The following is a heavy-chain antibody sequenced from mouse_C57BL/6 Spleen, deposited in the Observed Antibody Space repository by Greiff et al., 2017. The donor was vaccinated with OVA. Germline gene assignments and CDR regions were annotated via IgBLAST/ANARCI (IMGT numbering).Heavy chain of an antibody. CDR1: GFSFTSYG. CDR3: ARKCRDGGRYFDV. Sequence: QVQLQQSGLGLVQPSQSLSITCTVSGFSFTSYGVHWVRQSPGKGLEWLGVIWSGGSTASNAAFISSLSISKDNYKSQVFFKMNSMQADDAAIDYCARKCRDGGRYFDVWGTGTTVTVSS. V-gene: IGHV2-2*01. D-gene: IGHD3-3*01. J-gene: IGHJ1*03. CDR2: IWSGGST.